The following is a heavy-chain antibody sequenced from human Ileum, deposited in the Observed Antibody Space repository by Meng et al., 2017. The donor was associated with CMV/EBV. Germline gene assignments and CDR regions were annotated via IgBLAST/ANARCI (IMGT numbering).Heavy chain of an antibody. CDR1: GYSFTNYW. CDR3: ARRGGGNAFVNHWFDS. J-gene: IGHJ5*01. V-gene: IGHV5-51*01. D-gene: IGHD4-23*01. Sequence: SGYSFTNYWIAWVRQMPGKGLEWMGTIYPGDSDTRYSPSFQGQVSISVDKSVNTADLQWNNLKASDSAVYYCARRGGGNAFVNHWFDSWGQGTLVTVSS. CDR2: IYPGDSDT.